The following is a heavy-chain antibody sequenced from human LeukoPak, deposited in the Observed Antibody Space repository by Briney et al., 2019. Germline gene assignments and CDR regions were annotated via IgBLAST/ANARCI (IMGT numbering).Heavy chain of an antibody. CDR2: TYYRSKWYN. V-gene: IGHV6-1*01. J-gene: IGHJ4*02. CDR3: AGGSSGWYYFDY. Sequence: SQTLSLTCAISGDSVSSNSAAWNWIRQSPSRGLEWLGRTYYRSKWYNDYAISVKSRITINPDTSKNQFSLQLNSVTPEDAAMYYCAGGSSGWYYFDYWGQGTLVTVSS. D-gene: IGHD6-19*01. CDR1: GDSVSSNSAA.